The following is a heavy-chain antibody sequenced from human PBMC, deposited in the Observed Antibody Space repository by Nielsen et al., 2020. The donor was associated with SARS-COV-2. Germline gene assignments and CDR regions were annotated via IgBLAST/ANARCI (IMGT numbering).Heavy chain of an antibody. V-gene: IGHV1-58*01. D-gene: IGHD6-6*01. CDR1: GFTFTSSA. J-gene: IGHJ6*02. CDR3: ARGIAARPGGPGGMDV. Sequence: SVKVSCKASGFTFTSSAVQWVRQARGQRLEWIGWIVVGSGNTNYAQKFQERVTITRDMSTSTAYMELSSLRSEDTAVYYCARGIAARPGGPGGMDVWGQGTTVTVSS. CDR2: IVVGSGNT.